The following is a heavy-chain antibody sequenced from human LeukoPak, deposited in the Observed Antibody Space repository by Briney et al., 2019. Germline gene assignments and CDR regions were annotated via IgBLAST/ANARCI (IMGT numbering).Heavy chain of an antibody. V-gene: IGHV3-7*04. CDR2: IKQDGSEK. J-gene: IGHJ4*02. Sequence: GGSLRLSCAASGFTFSRFWMSWVRKAPGKGLEWVANIKQDGSEKYYVDSVKGRFTISRDNAKNSLYLQMNSLRAEDTAVFYCARDGTYTDYDPDFDIWGQGTLVTVSS. CDR1: GFTFSRFW. D-gene: IGHD5-12*01. CDR3: ARDGTYTDYDPDFDI.